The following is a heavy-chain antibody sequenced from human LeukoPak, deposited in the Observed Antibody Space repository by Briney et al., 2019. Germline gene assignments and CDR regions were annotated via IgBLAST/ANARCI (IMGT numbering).Heavy chain of an antibody. CDR2: ISSSSSTI. CDR3: ARVGYYGSGSADY. CDR1: GFTFSSYS. D-gene: IGHD3-10*01. Sequence: PGGSLRLSCAASGFTFSSYSMNWVRQAPGKGLEWVSYISSSSSTIYYADSVKGRFTISRDNAKNSLYLQMNSLRAEDTAVYYCARVGYYGSGSADYWGQGTLVTVSS. V-gene: IGHV3-48*01. J-gene: IGHJ4*02.